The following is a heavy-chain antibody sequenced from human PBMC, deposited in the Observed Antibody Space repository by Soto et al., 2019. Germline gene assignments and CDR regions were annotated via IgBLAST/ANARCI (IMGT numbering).Heavy chain of an antibody. V-gene: IGHV1-69*13. D-gene: IGHD2-21*01. J-gene: IGHJ3*02. Sequence: ASVKVSCKASGGTFSSYAISWVRQAPGQGLEWMGGIIPIFGTANYAQKFQGRVTITADESTSTAYMELSSLRSEDTAVYYCASSVVGVRNAFDIWGQGTMVTVSS. CDR3: ASSVVGVRNAFDI. CDR1: GGTFSSYA. CDR2: IIPIFGTA.